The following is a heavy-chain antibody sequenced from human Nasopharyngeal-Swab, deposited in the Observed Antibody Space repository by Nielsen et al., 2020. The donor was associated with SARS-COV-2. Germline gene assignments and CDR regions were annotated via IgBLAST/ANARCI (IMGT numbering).Heavy chain of an antibody. CDR1: GFTFSSYA. V-gene: IGHV3-30-3*01. J-gene: IGHJ4*02. D-gene: IGHD3-10*01. CDR3: ARDLGSRFGEMYLYYFDY. CDR2: ISYDGSNK. Sequence: GESLQISCAASGFTFSSYAMHWVRQAPGKGLEWVAVISYDGSNKYYADSVKGRFTISRDNSKNTLYLQMNSLRAEDTAVYYCARDLGSRFGEMYLYYFDYWGQGTLVTVSS.